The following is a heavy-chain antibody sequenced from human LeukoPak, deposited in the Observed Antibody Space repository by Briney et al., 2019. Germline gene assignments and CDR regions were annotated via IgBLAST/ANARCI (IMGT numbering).Heavy chain of an antibody. CDR2: IRYDGSNK. CDR3: AKEATYYYGSGSYGVDY. D-gene: IGHD3-10*01. Sequence: GGSLRLSCAASGFTFSSYGMHWVRQAPGKGLEWVAFIRYDGSNKYYADSVKGRFTISRDNSKNTLYLQMNSLRAEDTAVYYCAKEATYYYGSGSYGVDYWGQGTLVTVSS. CDR1: GFTFSSYG. V-gene: IGHV3-30*02. J-gene: IGHJ4*02.